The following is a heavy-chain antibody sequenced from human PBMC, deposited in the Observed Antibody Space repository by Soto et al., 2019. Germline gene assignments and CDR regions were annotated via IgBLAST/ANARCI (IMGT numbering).Heavy chain of an antibody. CDR1: GFTFSNFA. J-gene: IGHJ4*02. CDR2: ITSSSDRT. CDR3: AEGGFYDGFDY. V-gene: IGHV3-23*01. D-gene: IGHD5-12*01. Sequence: EVQLLESGGGLVQPGGSLRLSCAASGFTFSNFAMRWVRQAPGKGLEWVSSITSSSDRTYYAASVKGRFTISRDNSKNTLFLQMNSLRAEDTAVYYCAEGGFYDGFDYWGQGTLVTVSS.